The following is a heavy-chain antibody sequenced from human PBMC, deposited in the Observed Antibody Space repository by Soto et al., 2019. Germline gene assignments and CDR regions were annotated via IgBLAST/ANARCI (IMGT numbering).Heavy chain of an antibody. D-gene: IGHD6-13*01. CDR3: ARDRQQLTLSAP. CDR1: GYSFTSYA. Sequence: GASVKASCKAPGYSFTSYAMHWVHHAPGQRLEWMGWINAGNGNTKYSQKFQGRVTITRDTSASTAYMELSSLRSEDTAVYYCARDRQQLTLSAPRGQRTLVTVSS. V-gene: IGHV1-3*01. CDR2: INAGNGNT. J-gene: IGHJ5*02.